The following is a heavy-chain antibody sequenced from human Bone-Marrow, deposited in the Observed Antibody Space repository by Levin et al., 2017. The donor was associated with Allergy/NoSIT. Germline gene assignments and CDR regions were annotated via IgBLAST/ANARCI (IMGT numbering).Heavy chain of an antibody. J-gene: IGHJ6*02. Sequence: ASVKVSCKASGYTFTGYYMHWVRQAPGQGLEWMGWINPNSGGTNYAQKFQGWVTMTRDTSISTAYMELSRLRSDDTAVYYCARETTTVTTFRYYYYGMDVWGQGTTVTVSS. D-gene: IGHD4-17*01. V-gene: IGHV1-2*04. CDR3: ARETTTVTTFRYYYYGMDV. CDR1: GYTFTGYY. CDR2: INPNSGGT.